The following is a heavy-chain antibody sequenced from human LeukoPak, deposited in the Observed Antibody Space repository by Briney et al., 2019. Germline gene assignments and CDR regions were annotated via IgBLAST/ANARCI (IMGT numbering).Heavy chain of an antibody. V-gene: IGHV3-11*03. CDR3: ALAAAGRFDY. J-gene: IGHJ4*02. Sequence: AGGSLRLSCAASGFTFSDYYMSWIRQAPGKGLEWVSYISSSSSYTNYADSVKGRFTISRDNAKNSLYLQMNSLRAEDTAVYYCALAAAGRFDYWGQGTLVIVSS. CDR1: GFTFSDYY. CDR2: ISSSSSYT. D-gene: IGHD6-13*01.